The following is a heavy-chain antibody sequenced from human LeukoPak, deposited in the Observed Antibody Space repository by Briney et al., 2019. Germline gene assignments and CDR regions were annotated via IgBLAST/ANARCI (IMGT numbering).Heavy chain of an antibody. J-gene: IGHJ5*02. D-gene: IGHD4-17*01. Sequence: SETLSLTCAVYGGSFSGYYWNWIRQPPGKGLEWIGEINHSGSTNYNPSLKSRVTISVDTSKNQFSLKLSSVTAADTAVYYCARAAATVISGWFDPWGQGTLVTVSS. CDR3: ARAAATVISGWFDP. V-gene: IGHV4-34*01. CDR2: INHSGST. CDR1: GGSFSGYY.